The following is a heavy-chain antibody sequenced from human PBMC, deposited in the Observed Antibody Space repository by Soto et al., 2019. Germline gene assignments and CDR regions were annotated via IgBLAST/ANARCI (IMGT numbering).Heavy chain of an antibody. CDR1: GLIFRTFS. J-gene: IGHJ4*02. D-gene: IGHD1-26*01. V-gene: IGHV3-48*02. CDR3: ARDLAWAFDS. Sequence: PGGSMRPARAASGLIFRTFSMDWVRQAPGKGLEWLSYIAGSGGSISYADSVKGRFTISRDNGKNTLYLQMSSLRDEDTAVYYCARDLAWAFDSWGQGALVTVSS. CDR2: IAGSGGSI.